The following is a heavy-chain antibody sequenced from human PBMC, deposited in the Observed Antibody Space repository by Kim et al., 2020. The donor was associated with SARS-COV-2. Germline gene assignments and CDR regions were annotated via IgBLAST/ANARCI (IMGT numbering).Heavy chain of an antibody. CDR3: AVAWGYYDSSGPRPYYYYGMDV. Sequence: SQTLSLTCAISGDSVSSNSAAWNWIRQSPSRGLEWLGRTYYRSKWYNDYAVSVKSRITINPDTSKNQFSLQLNSVTPEDTAVYYCAVAWGYYDSSGPRPYYYYGMDVWGQGTTVTVSS. CDR2: TYYRSKWYN. CDR1: GDSVSSNSAA. V-gene: IGHV6-1*01. J-gene: IGHJ6*02. D-gene: IGHD3-22*01.